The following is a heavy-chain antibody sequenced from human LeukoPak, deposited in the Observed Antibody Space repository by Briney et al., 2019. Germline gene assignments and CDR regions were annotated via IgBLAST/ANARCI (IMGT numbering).Heavy chain of an antibody. D-gene: IGHD6-19*01. Sequence: SETLSLTCTVSGPSISSYYWSWIRQPPGKGLEWIGYIYYSGSTNYNPSLKSRVTISVDTSKNQFSLKLSSVTAADTAVYYCARDSVAVEYIDAFDIWGQGTMVTVSS. J-gene: IGHJ3*02. CDR2: IYYSGST. CDR1: GPSISSYY. CDR3: ARDSVAVEYIDAFDI. V-gene: IGHV4-59*01.